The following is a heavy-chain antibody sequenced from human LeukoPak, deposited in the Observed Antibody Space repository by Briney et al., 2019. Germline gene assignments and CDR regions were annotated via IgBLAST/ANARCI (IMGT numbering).Heavy chain of an antibody. CDR3: ARESTVTTCFDY. D-gene: IGHD4-17*01. Sequence: PGGSLRLSCAASGFTFSSYAMPWVRQAPGKGLEWVAVISYDGSNKYYADSVKGRFTISRDNSKNTLYLQMNSLRAEDTAVYYCARESTVTTCFDYWGQGTLVTVSS. V-gene: IGHV3-30-3*01. J-gene: IGHJ4*02. CDR1: GFTFSSYA. CDR2: ISYDGSNK.